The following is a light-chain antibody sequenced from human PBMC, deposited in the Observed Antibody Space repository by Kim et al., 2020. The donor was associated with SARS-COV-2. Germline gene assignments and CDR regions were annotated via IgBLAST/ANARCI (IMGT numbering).Light chain of an antibody. V-gene: IGLV5-37*01. J-gene: IGLJ2*01. CDR1: SDIHVGSHI. Sequence: LTWPLPSDIHVGSHIVCWFQQKPGRPPRYLLYYFSDSDKGQGSGVPSRFSGSKDASANTGILLISGLQSEDEADYYCMIWPRNAVLFGGGTQLTVL. CDR3: MIWPRNAVL. CDR2: YFSDSDK.